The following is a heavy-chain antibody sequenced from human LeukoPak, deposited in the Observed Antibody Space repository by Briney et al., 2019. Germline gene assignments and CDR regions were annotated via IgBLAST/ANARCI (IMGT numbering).Heavy chain of an antibody. CDR2: IYYSGST. CDR1: GGSISSYY. Sequence: PSETLSLTCTVSGGSISSYYWSWIRQPPGKGLEWIGYIYYSGSTNYNPSLKSRVTISVDTSKNQFSLKLSSVTAADTAVYYCAREFYDILTGYYYGMDVRGKGTTVTVSS. D-gene: IGHD3-9*01. CDR3: AREFYDILTGYYYGMDV. J-gene: IGHJ6*04. V-gene: IGHV4-59*01.